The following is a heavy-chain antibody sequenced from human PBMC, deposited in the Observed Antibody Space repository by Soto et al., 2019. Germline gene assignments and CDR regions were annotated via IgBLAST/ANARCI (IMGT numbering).Heavy chain of an antibody. J-gene: IGHJ4*02. CDR2: IIPIFGTA. Sequence: ASVKVSCKASGGTFSSYAISWVRQAPGQGLEWMGGIIPIFGTANYAQKFQGRVTITADESTSTAYMELSSLRSEDTAVYYCARDPGYSYGAGFDYWGQGTLVTVSS. CDR3: ARDPGYSYGAGFDY. D-gene: IGHD5-18*01. CDR1: GGTFSSYA. V-gene: IGHV1-69*13.